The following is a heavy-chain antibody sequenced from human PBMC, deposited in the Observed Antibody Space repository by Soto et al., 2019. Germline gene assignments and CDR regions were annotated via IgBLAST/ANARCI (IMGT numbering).Heavy chain of an antibody. Sequence: QVQLVQSGAEVKKPGSSVKVSCKASGDTFSNYVISWVRQAPGQGLEWMGGIIPIFGTAHYAQKFQGRVTITADDSTSTAYMELSSLRSEGTAVYYCATELELNSYFDYWGQGNVVTVSS. CDR1: GDTFSNYV. CDR3: ATELELNSYFDY. D-gene: IGHD1-7*01. CDR2: IIPIFGTA. J-gene: IGHJ4*02. V-gene: IGHV1-69*12.